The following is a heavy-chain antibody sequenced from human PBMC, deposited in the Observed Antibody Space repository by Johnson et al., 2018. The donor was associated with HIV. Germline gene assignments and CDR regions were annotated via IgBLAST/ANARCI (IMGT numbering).Heavy chain of an antibody. CDR1: RFTFSSYA. V-gene: IGHV3-23*04. Sequence: VQLVESGGGLVQPGGSLRLSCAASRFTFSSYAIRWVRQAPGKGLDRVSAISGSGGSPYCAGSVKGRFTIARENAKNSLYLQMNSLRAEDTAVYYCARDFSVRAFDIWGQGTMVTVSS. CDR3: ARDFSVRAFDI. J-gene: IGHJ3*02. D-gene: IGHD3-10*01. CDR2: ISGSGGSP.